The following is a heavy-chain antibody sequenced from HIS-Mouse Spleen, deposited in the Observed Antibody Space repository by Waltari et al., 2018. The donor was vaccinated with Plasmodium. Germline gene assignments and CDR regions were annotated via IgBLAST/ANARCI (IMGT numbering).Heavy chain of an antibody. CDR2: IDWDDDK. CDR1: GFSLSTSGMC. CDR3: ARTTYSSSSAKYYYYGMDV. Sequence: QVTLRESGPALVKPTQTLTLTCTFSGFSLSTSGMCVTWIRQPPGKALEWLARIDWDDDKYYSTTLKTRLTNSKETSKNQVVLTMTNMDPVDTATYYCARTTYSSSSAKYYYYGMDVWGQGTTVTVSS. V-gene: IGHV2-70*15. J-gene: IGHJ6*02. D-gene: IGHD6-6*01.